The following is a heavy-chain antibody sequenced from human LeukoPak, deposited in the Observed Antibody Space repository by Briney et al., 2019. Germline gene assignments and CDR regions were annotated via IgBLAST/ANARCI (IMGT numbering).Heavy chain of an antibody. V-gene: IGHV3-23*01. Sequence: PGGSLRLSCGASGFTFTTYAMCWVRQAPGKGLEWVSCIGNSGGDTVYADSVRGRFTVSRDTSRNTLFLEMNSLRAEDTAIYYCAKRGGESSGWGPFDYWGQGTLVTVSS. CDR2: IGNSGGDT. J-gene: IGHJ4*02. D-gene: IGHD6-19*01. CDR3: AKRGGESSGWGPFDY. CDR1: GFTFTTYA.